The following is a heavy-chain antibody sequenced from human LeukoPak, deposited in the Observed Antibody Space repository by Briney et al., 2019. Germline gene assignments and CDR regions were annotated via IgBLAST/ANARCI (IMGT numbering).Heavy chain of an antibody. V-gene: IGHV3-9*01. D-gene: IGHD6-6*01. CDR3: AKAGSSSLSDWFDP. Sequence: GGSLRLSCAASGFTFDDYAMHWVRQAPGKGLEWVSGISWNSGSIGYADSVKGRFTSSRDNAKNSLYLQMNSLRAEDTALYYCAKAGSSSLSDWFDPWGQGTLVTVSS. CDR2: ISWNSGSI. CDR1: GFTFDDYA. J-gene: IGHJ5*02.